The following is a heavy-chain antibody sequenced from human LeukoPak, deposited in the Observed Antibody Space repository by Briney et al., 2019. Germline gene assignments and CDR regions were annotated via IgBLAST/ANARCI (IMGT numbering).Heavy chain of an antibody. CDR2: ISSRSSAI. CDR3: ASNHGSGWYVGEF. D-gene: IGHD6-19*01. J-gene: IGHJ4*02. CDR1: GFTFSNFN. V-gene: IGHV3-48*02. Sequence: GGSLRLSCAASGFTFSNFNMNWVRQAPGKGVEWISYISSRSSAIYYADSVKGRFTISRDNAKNSLSLQMNSLGDEDTAVYFCASNHGSGWYVGEFWGQGILVTVSS.